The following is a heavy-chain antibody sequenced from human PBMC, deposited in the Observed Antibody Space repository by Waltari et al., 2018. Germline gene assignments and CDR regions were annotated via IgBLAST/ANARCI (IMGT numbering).Heavy chain of an antibody. D-gene: IGHD3-9*01. CDR2: IYQSGST. J-gene: IGHJ4*02. V-gene: IGHV4-31*03. CDR3: ARGGGETYYDILTGYDIDY. Sequence: QVQLQESGPGLVKPSQTLSLTCTVSGGSISSGGYYWSWIRQHPGKGLEWIGYIYQSGSTNYNPYLKSRVTISVDRSKNQFSLKLSSVTAADTAVYYCARGGGETYYDILTGYDIDYWGQGTLVTVSS. CDR1: GGSISSGGYY.